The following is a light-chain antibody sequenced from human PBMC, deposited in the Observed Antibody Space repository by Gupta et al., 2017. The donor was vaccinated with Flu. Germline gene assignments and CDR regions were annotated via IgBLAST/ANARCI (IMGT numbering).Light chain of an antibody. V-gene: IGLV1-40*03. Sequence: QSVLTQPPTVSGAPRQRVTSSCTGTRSNIRAGYDVLCCQQLPGTAPKHLIYGNSNRPSGVPDRFSGATSGASASLAITGLQAEDEADYYCQSYDSSLSGFYVFGTGTKVTVL. CDR2: GNS. CDR1: RSNIRAGYD. J-gene: IGLJ1*01. CDR3: QSYDSSLSGFYV.